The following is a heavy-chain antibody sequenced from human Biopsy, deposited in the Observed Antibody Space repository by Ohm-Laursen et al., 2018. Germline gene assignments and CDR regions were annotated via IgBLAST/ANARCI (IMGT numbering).Heavy chain of an antibody. J-gene: IGHJ3*02. CDR2: ITVSADTT. V-gene: IGHV3-23*01. CDR3: AKGRVGNSGSLDI. CDR1: ESTFRSYW. D-gene: IGHD1-1*01. Sequence: GSLRLSCTASESTFRSYWMDGVRQAPGKGLEWVSAITVSADTTYYADSVRGRFTVFRDNSQNTLYLQMNSLRAVDTAIYYCAKGRVGNSGSLDIWGHGTMVTVSS.